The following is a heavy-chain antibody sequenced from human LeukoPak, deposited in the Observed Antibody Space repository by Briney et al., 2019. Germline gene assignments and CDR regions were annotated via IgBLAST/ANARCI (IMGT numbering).Heavy chain of an antibody. CDR2: IWYDGSNK. Sequence: GGSLRLSCAASGFTFSSYGMHWVRQAQGKGLEWVAVIWYDGSNKYYADSVKGRFTISRDNSKNTLYLQMNSLRAEDTAVYYCARELSYGDYGDYWGQGTLVTVSS. V-gene: IGHV3-33*01. CDR3: ARELSYGDYGDY. J-gene: IGHJ4*02. D-gene: IGHD4-17*01. CDR1: GFTFSSYG.